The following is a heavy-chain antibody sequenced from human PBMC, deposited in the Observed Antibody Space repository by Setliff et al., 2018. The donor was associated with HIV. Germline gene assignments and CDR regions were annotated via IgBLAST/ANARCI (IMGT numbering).Heavy chain of an antibody. D-gene: IGHD3-3*01. Sequence: PGGSLRLSCAASGFSFRTYAMNWVRQAPGKGLEWVSYISGGSTSHMNYADSVKGRFTISRDNAKNSLYLQMNSLRAEDTAVYYCARDSRPRSGFWVSDYYYYMDVWGKGTTVTVSS. V-gene: IGHV3-21*05. CDR3: ARDSRPRSGFWVSDYYYYMDV. CDR2: ISGGSTSHM. CDR1: GFSFRTYA. J-gene: IGHJ6*03.